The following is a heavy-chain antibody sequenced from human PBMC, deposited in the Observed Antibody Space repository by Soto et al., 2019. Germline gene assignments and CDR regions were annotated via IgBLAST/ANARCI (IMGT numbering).Heavy chain of an antibody. CDR2: VNPNSNET. J-gene: IGHJ4*02. Sequence: QVQLVQSGAEVKKPGASVKVSCEASGYTFSSHHISWVRQATGQGLEWMGWVNPNSNETDYAEKFQGRVTMTGNTAIRTVYMELSSLRSADTAVYYCVRSGWRSWAEFWGQGTLVTVSS. CDR3: VRSGWRSWAEF. V-gene: IGHV1-8*02. D-gene: IGHD6-19*01. CDR1: GYTFSSHH.